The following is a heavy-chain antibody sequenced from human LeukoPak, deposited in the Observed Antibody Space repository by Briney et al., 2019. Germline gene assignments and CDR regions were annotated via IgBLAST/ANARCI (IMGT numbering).Heavy chain of an antibody. D-gene: IGHD3-3*01. CDR3: ARETNDFWSGYPDYYGMDV. CDR1: GFTFSSYG. J-gene: IGHJ6*02. V-gene: IGHV3-33*01. CDR2: IWYDGSNK. Sequence: PGGSLRLSCAASGFTFSSYGMHWVRQAPGKGLEWVAVIWYDGSNKYYADSVKGRFTISRDNAKNSLYLQMNSLRAEDTAVYYCARETNDFWSGYPDYYGMDVWGQGTTVTVSS.